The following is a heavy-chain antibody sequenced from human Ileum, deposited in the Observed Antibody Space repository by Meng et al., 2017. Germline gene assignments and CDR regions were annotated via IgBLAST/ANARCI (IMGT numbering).Heavy chain of an antibody. Sequence: GESLKISCVTSGFTFSTYWMHWVRQAPGKGLMWVSRISSDGSTTDYADSVKGRFTISRDNAKNTLYLQMNSLTVEDTAVYYCVRDGPNYFDQWGQGTLVTVSS. V-gene: IGHV3-74*01. CDR2: ISSDGSTT. J-gene: IGHJ4*02. CDR1: GFTFSTYW. CDR3: VRDGPNYFDQ.